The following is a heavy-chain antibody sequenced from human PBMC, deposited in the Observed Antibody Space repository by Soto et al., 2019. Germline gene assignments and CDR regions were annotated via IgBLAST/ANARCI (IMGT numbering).Heavy chain of an antibody. D-gene: IGHD6-13*01. J-gene: IGHJ3*02. CDR2: ISSSSSTI. V-gene: IGHV3-11*01. CDR1: GFTFSDYY. Sequence: LRLSCAASGFTFSDYYMSWIRQAPGKGLEWVSYISSSSSTIYYADSVKGRFTISRDNAKNSLYLQMNSLRAEDTAVYYCASKQLVLGDGFDIWGQGTMVTVS. CDR3: ASKQLVLGDGFDI.